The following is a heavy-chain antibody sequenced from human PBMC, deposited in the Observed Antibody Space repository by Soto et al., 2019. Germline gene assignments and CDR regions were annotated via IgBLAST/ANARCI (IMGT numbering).Heavy chain of an antibody. CDR2: IYHSGNT. CDR3: ARVGINSSDAFDI. D-gene: IGHD5-18*01. V-gene: IGHV4-31*03. CDR1: GGSISSGGYY. Sequence: SETLSLTCSVSGGSISSGGYYWSWIRQLPGKDLEWIGYIYHSGNTYYNSSLKSRLTISVDTSKNQFSLKLTSVTAADTAVYYCARVGINSSDAFDIWGQGTMVTVSS. J-gene: IGHJ3*02.